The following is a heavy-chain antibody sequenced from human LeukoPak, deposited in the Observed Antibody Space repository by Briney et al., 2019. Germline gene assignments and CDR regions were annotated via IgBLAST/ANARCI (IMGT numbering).Heavy chain of an antibody. CDR1: GYSISSGYY. CDR3: ARDPIPYCSGGSCYSHYYYYMDV. Sequence: SETLSLTCAVSGYSISSGYYWGWIRQPPGKGLEWIGSIYHSGSTYYTPSLKSRVTISVDTSKNQFSLELSSVTAADTAVYYCARDPIPYCSGGSCYSHYYYYMDVWGKGTTVTVSS. V-gene: IGHV4-38-2*02. J-gene: IGHJ6*03. D-gene: IGHD2-15*01. CDR2: IYHSGST.